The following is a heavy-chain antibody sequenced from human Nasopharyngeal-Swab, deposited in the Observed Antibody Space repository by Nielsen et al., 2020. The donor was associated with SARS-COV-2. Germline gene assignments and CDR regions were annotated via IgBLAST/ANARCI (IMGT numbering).Heavy chain of an antibody. CDR3: ARMGSTNYFDY. CDR2: IYPSGST. D-gene: IGHD5-24*01. Sequence: GGSLRLSCAASGFTVSSNYMSWVRQAPGKGLEWVSIIYPSGSTYYAESVKGRFTISRDNSKNTLYLQMNSLRAEDTAFYYCARMGSTNYFDYWGQGTRVTVSS. J-gene: IGHJ4*02. V-gene: IGHV3-53*01. CDR1: GFTVSSNY.